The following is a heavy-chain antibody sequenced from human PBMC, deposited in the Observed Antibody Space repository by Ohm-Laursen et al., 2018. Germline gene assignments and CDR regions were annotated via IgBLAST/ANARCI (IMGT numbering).Heavy chain of an antibody. J-gene: IGHJ4*02. CDR3: AKRDVSNYHCFDS. CDR2: ISAGGGNT. D-gene: IGHD4-11*01. Sequence: SLRLSCAASGFTFSTYAMHWVRQAPGKGLEWVSAISAGGGNTYYADSVKGRSTISRDNSKNTLYLQMNSLRAEDTAVYYCAKRDVSNYHCFDSWGQGTLVTVSS. CDR1: GFTFSTYA. V-gene: IGHV3-23*01.